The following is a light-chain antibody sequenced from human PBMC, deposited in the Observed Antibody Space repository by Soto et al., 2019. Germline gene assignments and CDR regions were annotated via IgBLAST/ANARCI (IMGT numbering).Light chain of an antibody. Sequence: DIVMTQSPLSPPVTPGEPASISGKSSQSLLHSNGYNYLDWYLQKPGQSPQXLIYLGSNRASGVPDRFSGSGSGTDFTLKIRRVEAEDVGVYYCMQPLQSWTFGQGTKVDIK. CDR2: LGS. CDR1: QSLLHSNGYNY. V-gene: IGKV2-28*01. J-gene: IGKJ1*01. CDR3: MQPLQSWT.